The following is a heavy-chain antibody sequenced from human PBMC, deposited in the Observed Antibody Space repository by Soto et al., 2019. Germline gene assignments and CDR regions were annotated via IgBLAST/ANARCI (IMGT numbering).Heavy chain of an antibody. J-gene: IGHJ4*02. D-gene: IGHD3-9*01. V-gene: IGHV4-30-4*01. Sequence: QVQLQESGPGLVKPSQTLSLICTVSGSSINSYDYIWNWVRQTPGNGLEWSVSIFYSGTTYYSPSHRSRLAISVDTSKKQFSLNLNSVTAADTAVYYCARGGVQRYTGKTDFFDFWGKGALVTVSS. CDR2: IFYSGTT. CDR1: GSSINSYDYI. CDR3: ARGGVQRYTGKTDFFDF.